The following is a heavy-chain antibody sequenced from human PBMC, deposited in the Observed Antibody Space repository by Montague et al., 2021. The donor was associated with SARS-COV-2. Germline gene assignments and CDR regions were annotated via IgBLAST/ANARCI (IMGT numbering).Heavy chain of an antibody. Sequence: SETLSLTCTVSGGSISSSNYYWDWIRQPPGKGLEWIGSIYDSGSTYYNPSLKSRVTISVDTSKNHFSLELSSVTAADTAVYYCARRGRKLLPVTTTIGGFDIWGEGTMVTYSS. CDR3: ARRGRKLLPVTTTIGGFDI. V-gene: IGHV4-39*02. D-gene: IGHD4-17*01. CDR2: IYDSGST. J-gene: IGHJ3*02. CDR1: GGSISSSNYY.